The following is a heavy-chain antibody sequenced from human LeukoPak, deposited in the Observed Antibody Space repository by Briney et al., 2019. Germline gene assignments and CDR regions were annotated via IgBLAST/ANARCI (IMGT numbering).Heavy chain of an antibody. J-gene: IGHJ4*02. D-gene: IGHD4-11*01. Sequence: GGSLRLSCAASGFTFSSYGMHWVRQAPGKGLEWVAVISYDGSNKYYADSVKGRFTISRDNSKNTLYLQMNSLRAEDTAVYYCAREMTTLYWGQGTLVTVSS. CDR2: ISYDGSNK. V-gene: IGHV3-30*03. CDR1: GFTFSSYG. CDR3: AREMTTLY.